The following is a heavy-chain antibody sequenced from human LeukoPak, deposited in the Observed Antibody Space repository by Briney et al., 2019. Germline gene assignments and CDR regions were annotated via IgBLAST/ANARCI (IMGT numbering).Heavy chain of an antibody. V-gene: IGHV3-48*03. CDR1: GFTFSSYE. J-gene: IGHJ4*02. Sequence: GGSLRLSCAASGFTFSSYEMNWVRQAPGRGLEWVSYISSSGSTIYYADSVKGRFTISRDNAKNSLYLQMNSLRAEDTAVYYCAREGFTLDYWGQGTLVTVSS. CDR3: AREGFTLDY. CDR2: ISSSGSTI.